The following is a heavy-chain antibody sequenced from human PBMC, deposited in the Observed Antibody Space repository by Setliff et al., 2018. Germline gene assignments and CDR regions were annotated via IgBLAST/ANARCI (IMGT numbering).Heavy chain of an antibody. CDR3: ATAADFNYYDSSDSGTHYYYYYMDV. Sequence: ASVKVSCKVSGYTLTELSMHWVRQAPGKGLEWMGGFDPEDGETIYAQKFQGRVTMTEDTSTDTAYMELSSLRSEDTAVYYCATAADFNYYDSSDSGTHYYYYYMDVWGKGTTVT. CDR1: GYTLTELS. D-gene: IGHD3-22*01. CDR2: FDPEDGET. J-gene: IGHJ6*03. V-gene: IGHV1-24*01.